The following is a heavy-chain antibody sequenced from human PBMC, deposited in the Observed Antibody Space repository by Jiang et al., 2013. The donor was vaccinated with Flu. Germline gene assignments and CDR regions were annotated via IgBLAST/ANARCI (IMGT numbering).Heavy chain of an antibody. J-gene: IGHJ6*02. CDR3: ARQGLVDSSGYYYWYYYYGMDV. D-gene: IGHD3-22*01. CDR2: IYPGDSDT. V-gene: IGHV5-51*01. Sequence: GAEVKKPGESLKISCKGSGYSFTSYWIGWVRQMPGKGLEWMGIIYPGDSDTRYSPSFQGQVTISADKSISTAYLQWSSLKASDTAMYYCARQGLVDSSGYYYWYYYYGMDVWGQGTTVTVSS. CDR1: GYSFTSYW.